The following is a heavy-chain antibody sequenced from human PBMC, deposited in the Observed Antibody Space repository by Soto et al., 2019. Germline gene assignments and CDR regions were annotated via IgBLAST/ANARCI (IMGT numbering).Heavy chain of an antibody. V-gene: IGHV3-9*01. CDR2: ISWNSGSI. CDR1: GFTFEDYA. J-gene: IGHJ4*02. D-gene: IGHD3-10*01. Sequence: PGGSLRLFCTASGFTFEDYAMHWVRQTPGKGLEWVSGISWNSGSIGYADSVKGRFTISRDNSKNTLYLQMNSLRAEDTAVYYCAKGTLWFGERPYDYWGQGTLVTVSS. CDR3: AKGTLWFGERPYDY.